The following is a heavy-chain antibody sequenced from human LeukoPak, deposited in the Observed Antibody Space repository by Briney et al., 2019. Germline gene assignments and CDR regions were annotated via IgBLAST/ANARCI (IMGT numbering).Heavy chain of an antibody. V-gene: IGHV1-69*01. CDR1: VGTFSSYA. CDR2: IIPIFGTA. J-gene: IGHJ4*02. Sequence: ASVKVSCKASVGTFSSYAISWVRQAPGQGLEWMGGIIPIFGTANYAQKFQGRVTITADESTSTAYMELSSLRSEDTAVYYCARDYYYDSSGYYYFDYWGQGTLVTVSS. D-gene: IGHD3-22*01. CDR3: ARDYYYDSSGYYYFDY.